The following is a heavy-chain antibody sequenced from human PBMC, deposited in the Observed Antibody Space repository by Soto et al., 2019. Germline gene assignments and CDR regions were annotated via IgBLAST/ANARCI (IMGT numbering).Heavy chain of an antibody. CDR3: ARDVYVVVAATHYYYGMDV. V-gene: IGHV4-30-4*01. CDR1: GGSISSGDYY. Sequence: PSETLSLTCTVSGGSISSGDYYWSWIRQPPGKGLEWIGYIYYSGSTYYNPSLKSRVTISVDTSKNQFSLKLSSVTAADTAVYYCARDVYVVVAATHYYYGMDVWGQGTTVTVS. J-gene: IGHJ6*02. CDR2: IYYSGST. D-gene: IGHD2-15*01.